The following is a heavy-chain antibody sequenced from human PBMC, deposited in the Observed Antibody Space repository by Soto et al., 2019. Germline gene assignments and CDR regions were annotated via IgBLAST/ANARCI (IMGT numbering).Heavy chain of an antibody. Sequence: GGSLRLSCAASGFTFTNYAMTWVRQAPGKGLEWVSTISGSGSDTYYADSMKGRFTISRDNSKNTLYLQMNSLRAEDTAVYYCAKRYCTTTGCVREIDYWGQGTLVTVSS. CDR1: GFTFTNYA. V-gene: IGHV3-23*01. CDR3: AKRYCTTTGCVREIDY. CDR2: ISGSGSDT. J-gene: IGHJ4*02. D-gene: IGHD2-2*01.